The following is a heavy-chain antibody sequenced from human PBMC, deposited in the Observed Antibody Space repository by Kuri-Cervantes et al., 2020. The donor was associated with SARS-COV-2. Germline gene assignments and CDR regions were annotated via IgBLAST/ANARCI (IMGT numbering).Heavy chain of an antibody. Sequence: ASVKVSCKASGGTFSSYAISWVRRAPGQGLEWMGWVSADNGNTKYARKLQGRVTMTTDTSTSTAYMELRSLRSDDTAVYFCARGSVVVPGAMDYWGQGTLVTVSS. CDR2: VSADNGNT. CDR3: ARGSVVVPGAMDY. CDR1: GGTFSSYA. J-gene: IGHJ4*02. D-gene: IGHD2-2*01. V-gene: IGHV1-18*01.